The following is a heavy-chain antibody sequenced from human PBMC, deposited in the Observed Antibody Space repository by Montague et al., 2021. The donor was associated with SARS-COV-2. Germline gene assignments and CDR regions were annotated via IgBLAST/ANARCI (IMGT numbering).Heavy chain of an antibody. CDR3: ARERWAVGVSFDY. CDR2: IYYRSRWSN. CDR1: GDSVSSNSAT. D-gene: IGHD1-26*01. J-gene: IGHJ4*02. Sequence: CAISGDSVSSNSATWHCIRQSPSRGLEWLGRIYYRSRWSNDYAVSVRSRIIINPDTSTNQFSLQLSSVTPEDTAVYFCARERWAVGVSFDYWGQGTLVTVSS. V-gene: IGHV6-1*01.